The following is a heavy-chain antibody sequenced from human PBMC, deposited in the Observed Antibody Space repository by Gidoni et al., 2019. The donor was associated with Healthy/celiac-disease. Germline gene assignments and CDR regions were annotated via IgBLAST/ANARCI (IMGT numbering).Heavy chain of an antibody. Sequence: QLQLVASGGGVVQPGRSLRLSCAAYGSTFSIYAMHWVRQAPGKGLEWVAVISYDGSNKYYAASVKGRFTISRDNSKNTLYLQMNSLRAEDTAVYYCARGGLIMITFGGVIDYYGMDVWGQGTTVTVSS. D-gene: IGHD3-16*02. J-gene: IGHJ6*02. CDR1: GSTFSIYA. CDR3: ARGGLIMITFGGVIDYYGMDV. V-gene: IGHV3-30-3*01. CDR2: ISYDGSNK.